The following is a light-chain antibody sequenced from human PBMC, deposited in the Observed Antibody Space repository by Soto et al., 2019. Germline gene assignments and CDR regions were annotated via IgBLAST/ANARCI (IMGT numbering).Light chain of an antibody. CDR1: QSVRTY. CDR2: GVS. V-gene: IGKV1-39*01. J-gene: IGKJ1*01. Sequence: DIQMMQSPSSLSASVGDRVTITCRASQSVRTYVNWYQQKPGKAPNLLIYGVSTLHSGVPSRFSGAGSGTDFTLTISRLQHEDFASYYCQQSYSTPWTFGPGTKVE. CDR3: QQSYSTPWT.